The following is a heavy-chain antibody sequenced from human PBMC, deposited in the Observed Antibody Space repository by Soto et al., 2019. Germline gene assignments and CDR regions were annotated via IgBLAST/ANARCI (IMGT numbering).Heavy chain of an antibody. Sequence: GGSLRLSCAASGFTFSSKSMNWVRQAPGKGLECVSFISSTSTSIHYADSVEGRFTISRDNAKNSLYLEISGLTAEDTAVYYCARGSGSGSWLIDYWGQGTLVTVSS. CDR1: GFTFSSKS. J-gene: IGHJ4*02. D-gene: IGHD6-13*01. CDR3: ARGSGSGSWLIDY. V-gene: IGHV3-48*01. CDR2: ISSTSTSI.